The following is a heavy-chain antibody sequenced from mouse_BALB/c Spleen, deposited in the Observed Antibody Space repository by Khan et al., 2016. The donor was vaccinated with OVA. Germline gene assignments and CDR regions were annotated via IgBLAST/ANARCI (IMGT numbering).Heavy chain of an antibody. CDR3: VRDGSDHRNDGWFAY. CDR2: INPSNGYT. J-gene: IGHJ3*01. V-gene: IGHV1-4*01. D-gene: IGHD2-14*01. CDR1: GYTFTSYT. Sequence: QVQLQQSGAELARPGASVKMSCKASGYTFTSYTIHWIKKRPGQGLEWIGYINPSNGYTNYNQKFKDKATLTTDKSSTTAYLQLSSLTSDDSAVYNFVRDGSDHRNDGWFAYWGQGTLVTVSA.